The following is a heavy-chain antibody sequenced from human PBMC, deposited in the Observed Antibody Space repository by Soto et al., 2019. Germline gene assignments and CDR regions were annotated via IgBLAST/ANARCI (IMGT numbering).Heavy chain of an antibody. CDR1: GFTFSGSA. CDR2: IRSKANSYAT. J-gene: IGHJ4*02. D-gene: IGHD6-6*01. CDR3: TSYSSSSFDY. Sequence: GGSLRLSCAASGFTFSGSALHWVRQASGKGLEWVGRIRSKANSYATAYAASVKGRFTISRDDSKNTAYLQMNSLKTEDTAVYYCTSYSSSSFDYWGQGTLVTVSS. V-gene: IGHV3-73*01.